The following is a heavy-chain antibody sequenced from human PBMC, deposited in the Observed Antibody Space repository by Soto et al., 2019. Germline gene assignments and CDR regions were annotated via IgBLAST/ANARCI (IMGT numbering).Heavy chain of an antibody. J-gene: IGHJ4*02. CDR1: GFTSTNAW. CDR3: TTYSYTIGWYYFDS. Sequence: EVQLVESGGGLVKPGGSLRLSCAASGFTSTNAWMNWVRQAPGKGLEWVGRIKDKTEGEAIDYAAPVQGRFTISRDDSKNTLYLQMNSLKTEDTAVYYCTTYSYTIGWYYFDSWGQGTLVTVSS. D-gene: IGHD6-19*01. V-gene: IGHV3-15*07. CDR2: IKDKTEGEAI.